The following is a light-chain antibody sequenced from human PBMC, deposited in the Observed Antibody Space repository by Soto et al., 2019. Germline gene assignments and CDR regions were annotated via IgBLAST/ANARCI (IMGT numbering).Light chain of an antibody. CDR2: AAS. V-gene: IGKV1-9*01. J-gene: IGKJ2*01. CDR1: QGINIF. CDR3: QQRNSYPRT. Sequence: DIQLTQSPSFLSASVGDRVTITCRASQGINIFLAWFQQKPGKVPNLLISAASTLQSGVPSRFSGSGSETEFTLTITSLQPEDSATYYCQQRNSYPRTFGQGTKVDIK.